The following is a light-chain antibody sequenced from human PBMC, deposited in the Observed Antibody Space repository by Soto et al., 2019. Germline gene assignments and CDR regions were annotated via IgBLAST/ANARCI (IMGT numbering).Light chain of an antibody. J-gene: IGLJ2*01. CDR2: EVR. Sequence: QSALTQPASVSGSPGQSITISCTGTSSDVGGYNYVSWYQQHPGKAPKLMIYEVRNQPSGVSNRFSGSKSGNTASLTISGLQAEDEADYYCSSYTSSSTGVFGGGTKLTVL. CDR1: SSDVGGYNY. V-gene: IGLV2-14*01. CDR3: SSYTSSSTGV.